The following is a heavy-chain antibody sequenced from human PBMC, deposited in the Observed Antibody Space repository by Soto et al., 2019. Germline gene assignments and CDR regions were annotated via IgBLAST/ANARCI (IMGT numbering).Heavy chain of an antibody. V-gene: IGHV2-70*13. Sequence: SGPTLVNPTQTLTLTCTFSGFSSTTRGMCVSWIRQPPGKALEWLAFIDWDDDKFYSTSLKTRLTISKDTSKNQVVLTMTNVHPVDTGTYYCERIRTCAGVYEYWAQGTLVIV. CDR3: ERIRTCAGVYEY. CDR1: GFSSTTRGMC. D-gene: IGHD2-8*01. CDR2: IDWDDDK. J-gene: IGHJ1*01.